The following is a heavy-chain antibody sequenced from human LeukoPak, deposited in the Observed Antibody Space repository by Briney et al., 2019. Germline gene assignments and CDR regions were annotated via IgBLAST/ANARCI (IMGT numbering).Heavy chain of an antibody. CDR2: ISSSSSYI. V-gene: IGHV3-21*01. J-gene: IGHJ4*02. Sequence: GGSMRLSCAASGFTFSSYSMNWVRQAPGKGLEWVSSISSSSSYIYYADSVKGRFTISRDNAKNSLYLQMNSLRAEDTAVYYCARDRSYDSSGYLTGWGQGTLVTVSS. CDR3: ARDRSYDSSGYLTG. D-gene: IGHD3-22*01. CDR1: GFTFSSYS.